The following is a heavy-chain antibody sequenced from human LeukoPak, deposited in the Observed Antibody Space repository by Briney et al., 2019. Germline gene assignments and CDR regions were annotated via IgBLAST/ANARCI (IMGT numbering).Heavy chain of an antibody. J-gene: IGHJ4*02. V-gene: IGHV1-69*01. D-gene: IGHD5-12*01. CDR2: IIPIFGTA. CDR3: ADLDPDQVGTTPNSDY. Sequence: ASVKVSCKASGGPFSSYAISWVRQAPGQGLEWMGGIIPIFGTANYAQKFQGRVTITADESTSTAYMELSSLRSDDTAVYYCADLDPDQVGTTPNSDYWGQGTLVTVSS. CDR1: GGPFSSYA.